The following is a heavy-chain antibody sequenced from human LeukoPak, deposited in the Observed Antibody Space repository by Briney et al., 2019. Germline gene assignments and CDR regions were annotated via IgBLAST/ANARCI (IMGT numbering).Heavy chain of an antibody. CDR3: ARGFGKAAADVFGGYTMDV. J-gene: IGHJ6*02. CDR1: GFTVNSNY. V-gene: IGHV3-66*02. D-gene: IGHD6-13*01. CDR2: IYTGGST. Sequence: GVSLRLSYAASGFTVNSNYMSWVRQAPGKGLEWVSLIYTGGSTYYADSVRGRFTISRDNSKNTLYLQMDSLRPEDTAIYYCARGFGKAAADVFGGYTMDVWGQGTTVTVSS.